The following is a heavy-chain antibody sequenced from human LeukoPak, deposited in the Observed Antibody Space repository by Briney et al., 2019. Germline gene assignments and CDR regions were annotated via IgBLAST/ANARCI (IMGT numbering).Heavy chain of an antibody. V-gene: IGHV3-43*01. CDR2: ISSDGRWT. CDR1: GFTFGDYT. Sequence: GGSLRLSCATSGFTFGDYTMHWVRHAPGKSLEWVSLISSDGRWTFYVDSVQGRFTISRDLSKNSLYLQMNTLKAEDTAFYYCVKDFRGDRGSTHFDSWGQGTLVTVSS. J-gene: IGHJ4*02. D-gene: IGHD1-26*01. CDR3: VKDFRGDRGSTHFDS.